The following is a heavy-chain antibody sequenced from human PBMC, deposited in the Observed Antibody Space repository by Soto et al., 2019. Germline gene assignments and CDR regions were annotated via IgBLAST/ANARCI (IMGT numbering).Heavy chain of an antibody. J-gene: IGHJ4*02. CDR3: ARDYTGRGYFDH. CDR1: GYTFINYG. D-gene: IGHD2-8*02. Sequence: QVQLVQSGAEMTNPGASVKVSCKASGYTFINYGISWVRQAPGQGLEWLGWINTYSDRTNYAQEFQGRVSMTTEKSTSNVYMELRRLKSGETALYYCARDYTGRGYFDHCGQGSLVTLSS. CDR2: INTYSDRT. V-gene: IGHV1-18*04.